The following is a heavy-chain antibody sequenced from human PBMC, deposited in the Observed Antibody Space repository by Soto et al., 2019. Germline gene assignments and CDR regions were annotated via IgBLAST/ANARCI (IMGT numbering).Heavy chain of an antibody. CDR3: ATDWAFSIFGFYYYMDV. CDR1: GYTLTELS. Sequence: ASVKVSCKVSGYTLTELSMHWVRQAPGKGLEWMGGFDPEDGETIYAQKFQGRVTMTEDTSTDTAYMELSSLRSEDTAVYYCATDWAFSIFGFYYYMDVWGKGTTVTVSS. J-gene: IGHJ6*03. CDR2: FDPEDGET. V-gene: IGHV1-24*01. D-gene: IGHD3-3*01.